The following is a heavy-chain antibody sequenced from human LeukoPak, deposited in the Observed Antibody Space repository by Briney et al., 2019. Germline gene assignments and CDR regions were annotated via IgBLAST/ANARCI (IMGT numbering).Heavy chain of an antibody. CDR1: GFTFSSYA. J-gene: IGHJ4*02. Sequence: PGGSLRLSCAASGFTFSSYAMSWVRQAPGKGLEWVSAISGSGGSTYYANSVKGRFTISRDNSKNTLYLQMNSLRAEDTAVYYCAKVAYCSSTSCYYFDYWGQGTLDTVSS. CDR2: ISGSGGST. D-gene: IGHD2-2*01. V-gene: IGHV3-23*01. CDR3: AKVAYCSSTSCYYFDY.